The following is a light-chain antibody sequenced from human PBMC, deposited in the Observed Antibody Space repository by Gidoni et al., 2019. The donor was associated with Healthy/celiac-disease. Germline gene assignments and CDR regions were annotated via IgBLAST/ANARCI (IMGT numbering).Light chain of an antibody. CDR3: QQSYSTPRT. CDR1: QSISSY. CDR2: AAS. Sequence: DIQMTQSPSSLSASVGDRVTITCRASQSISSYLNWYQQKPGKAPKLLIYAASSLQSGVPSRFSGSGSGTDFTLTISSLQPEDFATYNCQQSYSTPRTFXGXTKVEIK. J-gene: IGKJ4*01. V-gene: IGKV1-39*01.